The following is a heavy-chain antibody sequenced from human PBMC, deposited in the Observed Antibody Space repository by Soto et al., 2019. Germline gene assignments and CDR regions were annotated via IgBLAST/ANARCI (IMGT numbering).Heavy chain of an antibody. J-gene: IGHJ5*02. D-gene: IGHD2-2*01. CDR2: ISSSSSYI. CDR1: GFTFSSYS. CDR3: ARTLDIVVVPAVGWFDP. V-gene: IGHV3-21*01. Sequence: GGSLRLSCAASGFTFSSYSMNWVRQAPGKGLEWVSSISSSSSYIYYADPVKGRFTISRDNAKNSLYLQMNSLRAEDTAVYYCARTLDIVVVPAVGWFDPWGQGTLVTVSS.